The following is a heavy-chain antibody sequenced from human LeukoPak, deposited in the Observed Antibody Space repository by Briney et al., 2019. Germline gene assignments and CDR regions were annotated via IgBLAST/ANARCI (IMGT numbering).Heavy chain of an antibody. CDR1: GGPFSAY. V-gene: IGHV4-34*01. Sequence: SETLSLTCAVYGGPFSAYWSWIRQPPGKGLEWIGEINQSGSTNYNPSLKSRVTISVDTSKNQFSLKLSSVTAADTAVYYCATLQNIVGATPLPDYWGQGTLVTVSS. CDR2: INQSGST. CDR3: ATLQNIVGATPLPDY. D-gene: IGHD1-26*01. J-gene: IGHJ4*02.